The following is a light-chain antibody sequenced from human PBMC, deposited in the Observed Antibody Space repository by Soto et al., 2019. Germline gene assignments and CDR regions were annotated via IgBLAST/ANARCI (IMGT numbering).Light chain of an antibody. CDR1: QSVLYSSNNKNY. J-gene: IGKJ4*01. CDR3: QQYYSTPLT. Sequence: DIVMTQSPDSLAVSLGERATINCKSSQSVLYSSNNKNYLAWYQQKPGQPPKLLIYWVSTRESGVPDRFSGSGSGTDFTLTISSLHAEDVAVYYCQQYYSTPLTFGGGTKVEIK. CDR2: WVS. V-gene: IGKV4-1*01.